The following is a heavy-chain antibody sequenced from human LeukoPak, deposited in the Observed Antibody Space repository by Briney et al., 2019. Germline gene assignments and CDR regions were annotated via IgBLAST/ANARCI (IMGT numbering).Heavy chain of an antibody. CDR2: IWYDGSNK. CDR1: GFTFSSYG. Sequence: PGGSLRLSCAASGFTFSSYGMHWVRQAPGKGLEWVAVIWYDGSNKYYADSVKGRFTISRDNSKNTLYLQMNSLRAEDTAVYYCAKDRLPCSSSWYTDYWGQGTLVTVSS. D-gene: IGHD6-13*01. CDR3: AKDRLPCSSSWYTDY. J-gene: IGHJ4*02. V-gene: IGHV3-33*06.